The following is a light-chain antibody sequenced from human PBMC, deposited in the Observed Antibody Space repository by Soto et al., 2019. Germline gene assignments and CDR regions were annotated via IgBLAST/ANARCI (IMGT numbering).Light chain of an antibody. CDR2: DAS. Sequence: DIQMTQSPSTLSASVGDRVTITCRASQTISNWLAWYQQKPGKAPKLLIYDASILEGGVPSRFSGSVSGTEFTLTLSSLQPDDFATYYCQQYYSYWTFGQGTKVDIK. V-gene: IGKV1-5*01. CDR3: QQYYSYWT. CDR1: QTISNW. J-gene: IGKJ1*01.